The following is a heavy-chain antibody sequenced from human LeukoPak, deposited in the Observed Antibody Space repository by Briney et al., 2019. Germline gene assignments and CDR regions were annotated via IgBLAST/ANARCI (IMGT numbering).Heavy chain of an antibody. CDR3: AREPQLDYYYYYYMDV. CDR2: IYHSGST. V-gene: IGHV4-4*02. D-gene: IGHD6-13*01. Sequence: SETLSLTCAVSGGSISSSNWWSWVRQPPGKGLEWIGEIYHSGSTNYNPSLKSRVTISVDKSKNQFSLKLSSVTAADTAVYYCAREPQLDYYYYYYMDVWGKGTTVTVSS. CDR1: GGSISSSNW. J-gene: IGHJ6*03.